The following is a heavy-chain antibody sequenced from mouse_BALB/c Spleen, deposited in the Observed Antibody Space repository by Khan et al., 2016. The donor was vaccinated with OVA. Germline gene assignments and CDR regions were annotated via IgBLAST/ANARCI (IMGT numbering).Heavy chain of an antibody. V-gene: IGHV1S136*01. CDR1: GYTFTSYV. CDR3: ARSLYYGSADY. J-gene: IGHJ2*01. D-gene: IGHD1-1*01. CDR2: INPYNDGT. Sequence: DVQLQESGPELVKPGASVKMSCKASGYTFTSYVMHWVKQKPGQGLEWIGYINPYNDGTKYNEKFKGKATLTSDKSSSTAYMELSSLTSDDSAVYYCARSLYYGSADYWGQGTTLTVSS.